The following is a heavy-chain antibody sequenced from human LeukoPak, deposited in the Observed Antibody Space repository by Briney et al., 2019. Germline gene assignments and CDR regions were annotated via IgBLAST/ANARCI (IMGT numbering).Heavy chain of an antibody. Sequence: GGPLRLSCAASGFTFSSYAMSWVRQAPGKGLEWVSSISGSGGSTYYADSVKGRFTISRDNSKNTLYLQMNSLRAEDTAVYYCARHLSIAARPDFDYWGQGTLVTVSS. D-gene: IGHD6-6*01. CDR1: GFTFSSYA. V-gene: IGHV3-23*01. J-gene: IGHJ4*02. CDR3: ARHLSIAARPDFDY. CDR2: ISGSGGST.